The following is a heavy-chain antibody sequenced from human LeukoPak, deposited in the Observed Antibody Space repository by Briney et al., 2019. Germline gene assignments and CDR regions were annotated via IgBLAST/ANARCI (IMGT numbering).Heavy chain of an antibody. CDR1: GGSISSYY. Sequence: SETLSLTCSVSGGSISSYYWNWIRQTPGKGLEWIGYIYYSGRTNYNPSLKSRVTISVDTSKNQFSLTLSSVTTADTAVYYCARGQKYRNGYTVTELGSGYFAYWGQGTLVTVSS. V-gene: IGHV4-59*01. CDR3: ARGQKYRNGYTVTELGSGYFAY. CDR2: IYYSGRT. D-gene: IGHD5-18*01. J-gene: IGHJ4*02.